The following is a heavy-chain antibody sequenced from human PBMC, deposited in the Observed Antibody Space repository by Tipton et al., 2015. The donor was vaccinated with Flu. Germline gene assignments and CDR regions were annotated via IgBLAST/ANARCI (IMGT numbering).Heavy chain of an antibody. J-gene: IGHJ5*02. V-gene: IGHV4-4*07. CDR1: GGSISSYY. CDR3: ARDIGGAVAGTLWGYNWFDP. D-gene: IGHD6-19*01. Sequence: TLSLTCTVSGGSISSYYWSWIRQPAGKGLEWIGRIYTSGSTNYNPSPKSRVTMSVDTSKNQFSLKLSSVTAADTAVYYCARDIGGAVAGTLWGYNWFDPWGQGTLVTVSS. CDR2: IYTSGST.